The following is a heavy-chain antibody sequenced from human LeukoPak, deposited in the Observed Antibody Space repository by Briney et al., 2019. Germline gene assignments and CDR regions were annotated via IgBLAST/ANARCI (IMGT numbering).Heavy chain of an antibody. V-gene: IGHV3-7*01. J-gene: IGHJ5*02. Sequence: GGSLRLSCAASGFTFSSYWMSWVRQAPGKGLEWVANIKQDGSEKYYVDSVKGRFTISRDNAKNSLYLQMNSLRAEDTAVYYCARDSENYGDYVFDPWGQGTLVTVSS. D-gene: IGHD4-17*01. CDR1: GFTFSSYW. CDR2: IKQDGSEK. CDR3: ARDSENYGDYVFDP.